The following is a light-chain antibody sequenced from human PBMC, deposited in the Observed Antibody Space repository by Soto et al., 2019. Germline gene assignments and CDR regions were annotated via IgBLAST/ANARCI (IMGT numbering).Light chain of an antibody. CDR3: SSYSISAALVL. J-gene: IGLJ2*01. CDR2: GNR. CDR1: TSNLGAGYD. V-gene: IGLV1-40*01. Sequence: QSVLTQPPSVSGAPGQRVTLSCTGNTSNLGAGYDVHWYQQLPGAAPKLVIFGNRNRPSGVPERFSGSKSGTSASLAITGLQAEDEADYYCSSYSISAALVLFGGGTKVTVL.